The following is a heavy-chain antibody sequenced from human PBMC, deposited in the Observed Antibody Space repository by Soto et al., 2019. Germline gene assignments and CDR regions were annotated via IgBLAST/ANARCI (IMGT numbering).Heavy chain of an antibody. CDR3: ARQIGRGSWSLDH. D-gene: IGHD6-13*01. J-gene: IGHJ4*02. CDR2: IYYTGST. Sequence: PSETLSLTCTVSGGSISSSDYWWGWIRQPPGKGLEWIGSIYYTGSTYYNPSLKGRVIISVDTSKNQFSLRLSSVTAADTAVYYCARQIGRGSWSLDHWGQGTLVTVSS. CDR1: GGSISSSDYW. V-gene: IGHV4-39*01.